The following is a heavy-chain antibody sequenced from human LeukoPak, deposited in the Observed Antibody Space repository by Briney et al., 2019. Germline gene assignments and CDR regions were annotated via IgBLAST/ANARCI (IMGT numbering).Heavy chain of an antibody. V-gene: IGHV4-39*01. Sequence: PSETLSLTCTVSGGSISSSNYYWGWIRQPPGKGLEWIGSNSGSTYYNPSLKSRVTISVDTSKNQFSLKMSSVTAADTAVYYCARGGGSYYHFDYWGQGTLVTVSS. J-gene: IGHJ4*02. D-gene: IGHD1-26*01. CDR2: NSGST. CDR3: ARGGGSYYHFDY. CDR1: GGSISSSNYY.